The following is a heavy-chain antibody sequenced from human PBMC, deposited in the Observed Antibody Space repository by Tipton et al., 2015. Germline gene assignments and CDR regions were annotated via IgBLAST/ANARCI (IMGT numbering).Heavy chain of an antibody. CDR2: IQYSGST. CDR3: ARARGRHGGLFDS. D-gene: IGHD4-23*01. Sequence: TLSLTCSVSSDSISKYYWSWIRQPPGKELEWIGYIQYSGSTHYNPSLKRRVTISLDTSKTQFSLKMSSVTASDTAVYYCARARGRHGGLFDSWGQGILVTVSS. V-gene: IGHV4-59*01. J-gene: IGHJ4*02. CDR1: SDSISKYY.